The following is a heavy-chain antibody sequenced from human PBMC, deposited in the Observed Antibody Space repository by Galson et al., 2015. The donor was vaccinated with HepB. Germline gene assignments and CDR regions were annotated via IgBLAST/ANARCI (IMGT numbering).Heavy chain of an antibody. V-gene: IGHV1-69*13. CDR2: IIPIFGTA. J-gene: IGHJ6*03. CDR1: GGTFSSYA. Sequence: SVKVSCKASGGTFSSYAISWVRQAPGQGLEWMGGIIPIFGTANYAQKFQGRVTITADESTSTAYMELSSLRSEDTAVYYCARGEDCSGGSCYADYYYMDVWGKGTTVTVSS. CDR3: ARGEDCSGGSCYADYYYMDV. D-gene: IGHD2-15*01.